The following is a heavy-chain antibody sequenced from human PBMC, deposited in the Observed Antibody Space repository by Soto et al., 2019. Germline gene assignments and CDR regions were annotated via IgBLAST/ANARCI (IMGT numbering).Heavy chain of an antibody. CDR2: IDYNGVT. V-gene: IGHV4-39*01. Sequence: SWTLSLACTVSGASIGSRDYYWGWIRQTPGKGLEWIGNIDYNGVTYYNPSLKSRVTVSKDTSKNQFSLKVASVTAADTAIYYCGRVMIGTSRHTDSDYWGQGTQVTVSS. D-gene: IGHD2-8*01. CDR3: GRVMIGTSRHTDSDY. CDR1: GASIGSRDYY. J-gene: IGHJ4*02.